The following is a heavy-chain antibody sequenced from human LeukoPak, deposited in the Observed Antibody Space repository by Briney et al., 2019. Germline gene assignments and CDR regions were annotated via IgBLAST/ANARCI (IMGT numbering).Heavy chain of an antibody. V-gene: IGHV3-30*18. CDR1: GSTFSNYG. J-gene: IGHJ4*02. D-gene: IGHD2-15*01. CDR2: TSKDGSKK. Sequence: GRSLRLSCAASGSTFSNYGMHWVRQAAGKGLEWVAFTSKDGSKKYYGGSVTGRFITSRDNSRNTVYLQMDSLRPEDTAVYYCAKDKGWSRVIDYWGQGALVTVAS. CDR3: AKDKGWSRVIDY.